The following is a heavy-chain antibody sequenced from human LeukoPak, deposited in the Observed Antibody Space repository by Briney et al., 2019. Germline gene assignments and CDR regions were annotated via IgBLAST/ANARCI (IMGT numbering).Heavy chain of an antibody. CDR1: GFTFSSYA. D-gene: IGHD6-19*01. V-gene: IGHV3-23*01. Sequence: PGGSLRLSCAASGFTFSSYAMSWVRQAPGEGLEWVSAISGSGGSTYYADSVKGRFTISRDNSKNTLYLQMNSLRVEDTAVYYCAKTNGSGWYQRTIDYWGQGTLVTVSS. J-gene: IGHJ4*02. CDR3: AKTNGSGWYQRTIDY. CDR2: ISGSGGST.